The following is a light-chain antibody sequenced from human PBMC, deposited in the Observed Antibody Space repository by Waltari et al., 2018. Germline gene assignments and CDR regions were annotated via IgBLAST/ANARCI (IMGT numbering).Light chain of an antibody. CDR2: EAT. V-gene: IGKV5-2*01. J-gene: IGKJ2*01. Sequence: ETTLTQSPAFMSAAPGDKVNISCKASQDIDEDLNWYQPKPGEAAVFLIQEATTLVPGISPRLSGSGFRTDFTLTINNIESEDAAYYFCLQHDDFPRTFGQGTTLEIK. CDR3: LQHDDFPRT. CDR1: QDIDED.